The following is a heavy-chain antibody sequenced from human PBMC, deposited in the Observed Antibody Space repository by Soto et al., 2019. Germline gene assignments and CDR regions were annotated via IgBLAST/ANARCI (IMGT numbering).Heavy chain of an antibody. CDR2: INIDNGNT. J-gene: IGHJ6*02. Sequence: ASVKAYCKASGYSFTNYALHWLRQAPGQRLEWLGWINIDNGNTKYSRKFQGRVAITRDTSASTAYMELSSLRSEDTAVFYCARARASTAVTSIYYYGMDVWGQGTTVTVSS. V-gene: IGHV1-3*04. D-gene: IGHD2-2*01. CDR3: ARARASTAVTSIYYYGMDV. CDR1: GYSFTNYA.